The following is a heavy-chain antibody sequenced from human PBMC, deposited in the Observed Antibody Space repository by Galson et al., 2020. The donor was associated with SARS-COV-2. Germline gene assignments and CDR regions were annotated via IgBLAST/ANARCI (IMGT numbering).Heavy chain of an antibody. V-gene: IGHV3-30-3*01. CDR2: ISYDGSNK. CDR3: ARTLLWFGELFYGMDV. J-gene: IGHJ6*02. Sequence: GESLKISCAASGFTFSSYAMHWVRPAPGKGLEWVAVISYDGSNKYYADSVKGRFTISEDNSKNTLYLQMNSLRAEDTAVYYCARTLLWFGELFYGMDVWGQGTTVTVSS. D-gene: IGHD3-10*01. CDR1: GFTFSSYA.